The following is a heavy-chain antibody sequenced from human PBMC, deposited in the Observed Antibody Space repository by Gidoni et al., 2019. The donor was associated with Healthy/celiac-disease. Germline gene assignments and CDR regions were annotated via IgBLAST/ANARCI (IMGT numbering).Heavy chain of an antibody. V-gene: IGHV3-33*01. CDR3: AREGDFWSGYYAIYFDY. CDR2: IWYDGSNK. D-gene: IGHD3-3*01. CDR1: GFTFSSYG. Sequence: QVQLVESGGGVVQPGRSLRLSCAASGFTFSSYGMHWVRQAPGKGLEWVAVIWYDGSNKYYADSVKGRFTISRDNSKNTLYLQMNSLRAEDTAVYYCAREGDFWSGYYAIYFDYWGQGTLVTVSS. J-gene: IGHJ4*02.